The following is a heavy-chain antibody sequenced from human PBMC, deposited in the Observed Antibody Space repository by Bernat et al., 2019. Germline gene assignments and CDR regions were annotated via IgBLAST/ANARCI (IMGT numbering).Heavy chain of an antibody. Sequence: EVQLVESGGGLVQPGRSLRLSCAASGFTFDVYSMHWVRQAPGKGLEWVSGISWNSGSIGYADSVKGRFTISRDNAKNSLYLQMNSLRAEDTALYYCAKDLLGLLEWSIDYWGQGTLVTVSS. CDR2: ISWNSGSI. D-gene: IGHD3-3*01. V-gene: IGHV3-9*01. CDR1: GFTFDVYS. CDR3: AKDLLGLLEWSIDY. J-gene: IGHJ4*02.